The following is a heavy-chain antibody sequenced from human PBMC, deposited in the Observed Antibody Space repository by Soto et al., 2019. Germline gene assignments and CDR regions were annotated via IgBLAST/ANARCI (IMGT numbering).Heavy chain of an antibody. D-gene: IGHD5-12*01. J-gene: IGHJ4*02. CDR2: ISSSTSYI. V-gene: IGHV3-21*01. Sequence: EVRLVESGGGLVKPGGSLRLSCAASGFTFSSYSMNWVRQAPGKGLEWVSSISSSTSYIYYADSVQGRFTISRDNAKNSLYLQMNSLRAEDTAVYYCARDRRDGYNFDYWGQGTLVTVSS. CDR1: GFTFSSYS. CDR3: ARDRRDGYNFDY.